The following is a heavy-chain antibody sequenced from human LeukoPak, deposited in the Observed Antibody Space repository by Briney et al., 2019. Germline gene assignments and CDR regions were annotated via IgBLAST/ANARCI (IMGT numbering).Heavy chain of an antibody. CDR1: GFTFSSYS. J-gene: IGHJ4*02. Sequence: GGSLRLSCAASGFTFSSYSMNWVRQAPGKGLEWVSSISSSSSYIYYADSVKGRFTISRDNAKNSLYLQMNSLRAEDTAVYYCATSQGSYYMGGQIDYWGQGTLVTVSS. V-gene: IGHV3-21*01. D-gene: IGHD3-10*01. CDR3: ATSQGSYYMGGQIDY. CDR2: ISSSSSYI.